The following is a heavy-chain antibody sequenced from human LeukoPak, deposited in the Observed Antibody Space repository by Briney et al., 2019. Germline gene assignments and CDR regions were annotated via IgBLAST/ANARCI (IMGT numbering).Heavy chain of an antibody. CDR2: IKQDGSEK. CDR1: GFTFRSYW. CDR3: ARDGQPFDS. V-gene: IGHV3-7*03. J-gene: IGHJ4*02. Sequence: PGGSLRPSCATSGFTFRSYWMSWVRQAPGKGLEWVANIKQDGSEKYYVDSVKGRFAISRDNAKKSLFLQMNSLRVEDTAVYYCARDGQPFDSWGQGTLVTVSS.